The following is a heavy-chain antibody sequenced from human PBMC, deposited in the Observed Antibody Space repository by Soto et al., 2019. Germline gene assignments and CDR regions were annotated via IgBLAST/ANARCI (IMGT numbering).Heavy chain of an antibody. CDR1: GGSISSGCYY. CDR3: ARSSDDYYGSGSYYGYFDY. V-gene: IGHV4-31*03. Sequence: SETLSLTCTVSGGSISSGCYYWSWIRQHPGKGLEWIGYIYYSGSTYYNPSLKSRVTISVDTSKNQFSLKLSSVTAADTAVYYCARSSDDYYGSGSYYGYFDYWGQGTLVTVSS. CDR2: IYYSGST. J-gene: IGHJ4*02. D-gene: IGHD3-10*01.